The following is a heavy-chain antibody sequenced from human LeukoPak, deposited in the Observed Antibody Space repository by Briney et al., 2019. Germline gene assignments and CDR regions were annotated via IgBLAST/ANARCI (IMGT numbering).Heavy chain of an antibody. V-gene: IGHV3-74*01. Sequence: GGSLRLSCAASGFTFSNYWMHWVRQAPGKGLVWVSRIHSDGSNTNYAGSVKGRITISRDNAKNTLYLQMNSLRAEDTGVYYCGIQGDSYAFDIWGQGTTVTVSS. CDR1: GFTFSNYW. J-gene: IGHJ3*02. CDR3: GIQGDSYAFDI. CDR2: IHSDGSNT. D-gene: IGHD1-26*01.